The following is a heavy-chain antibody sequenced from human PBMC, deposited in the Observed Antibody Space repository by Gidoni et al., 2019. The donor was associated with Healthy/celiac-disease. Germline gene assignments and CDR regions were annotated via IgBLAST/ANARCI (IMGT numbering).Heavy chain of an antibody. CDR3: ARAGYYDSSGYFGVGY. J-gene: IGHJ4*02. CDR2: IWYDGSNK. D-gene: IGHD3-22*01. CDR1: GFTFRSYG. V-gene: IGHV3-33*01. Sequence: QVQLVESGGGVVQPGRSLRLSCAASGFTFRSYGMHWVRQAPGKGLEWGAVIWYDGSNKYYADSVKGRFTISRDNSKNTLYLQMNSLRAEDTAVYYCARAGYYDSSGYFGVGYWGQGTLVTVSS.